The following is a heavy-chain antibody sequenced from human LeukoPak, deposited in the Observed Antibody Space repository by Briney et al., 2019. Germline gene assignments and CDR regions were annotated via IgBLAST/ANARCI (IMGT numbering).Heavy chain of an antibody. CDR3: ARERGKVRGVTNYVDY. D-gene: IGHD3-10*01. Sequence: ASVKVSCKASGYTFTSYGISWVRQAPGQGLEWMGWICAYNGNTNYAQKLQGRVIMTTDTSTSAAYMELRSLRSDDTAVYYCARERGKVRGVTNYVDYWGQGTLVTVSS. J-gene: IGHJ4*02. CDR1: GYTFTSYG. CDR2: ICAYNGNT. V-gene: IGHV1-18*01.